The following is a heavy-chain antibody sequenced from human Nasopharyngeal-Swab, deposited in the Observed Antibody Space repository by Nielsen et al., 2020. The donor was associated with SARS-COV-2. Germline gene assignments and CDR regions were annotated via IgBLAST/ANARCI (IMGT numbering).Heavy chain of an antibody. J-gene: IGHJ6*02. Sequence: GESLQISCAASGFTFNNYNFNWVRQAPGKGLEWVSSISSSSSYIYYADSVKGRFTISRDNAKNSFSLQMNSLRAEDTAVYYCARDGLDYDFWSAYFMDVWGQGTTVTVSS. V-gene: IGHV3-21*01. D-gene: IGHD3-3*01. CDR2: ISSSSSYI. CDR1: GFTFNNYN. CDR3: ARDGLDYDFWSAYFMDV.